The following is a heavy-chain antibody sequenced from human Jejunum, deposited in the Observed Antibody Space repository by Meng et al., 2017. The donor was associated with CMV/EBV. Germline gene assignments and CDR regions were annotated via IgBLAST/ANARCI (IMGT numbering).Heavy chain of an antibody. CDR2: INRDGTST. D-gene: IGHD1-26*01. J-gene: IGHJ6*02. Sequence: GFTFSSNSMNWGRQAPGKGLVWVSRINRDGTSTTYADSVKGRFTFSRDNAKSTLYLQLNSLRAEDTAVYYCARGGASDYYYYGLDVWGQGTTVTVSS. CDR1: GFTFSSNS. V-gene: IGHV3-74*01. CDR3: ARGGASDYYYYGLDV.